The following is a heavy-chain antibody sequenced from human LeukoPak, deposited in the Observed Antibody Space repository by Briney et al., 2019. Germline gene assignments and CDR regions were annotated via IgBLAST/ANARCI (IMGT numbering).Heavy chain of an antibody. CDR3: AMRLVGPGAFGI. J-gene: IGHJ3*02. D-gene: IGHD2-8*02. V-gene: IGHV4-59*01. Sequence: SETLSLTCTVSGGSISSYYWSWIRQPPGKGLEWIGYIYYSGSTNYNPSLKSRVTISVDTSKNQFSLKLSSVTAADTAVYYCAMRLVGPGAFGIWGQGTMVTVSS. CDR2: IYYSGST. CDR1: GGSISSYY.